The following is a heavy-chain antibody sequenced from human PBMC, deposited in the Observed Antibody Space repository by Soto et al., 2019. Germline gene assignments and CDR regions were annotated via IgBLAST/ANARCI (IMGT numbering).Heavy chain of an antibody. CDR2: AFYTGFT. V-gene: IGHV4-39*01. J-gene: IGHJ4*02. CDR3: ATSQKGYNWNYFDH. D-gene: IGHD1-20*01. CDR1: GGSISGSDYY. Sequence: SETLSLTCAVSGGSISGSDYYWGWLRQATGKGPEWIGSAFYTGFTSYNPSLESRVFVSVATSKNQFSLKVSGVSAADTAVYYCATSQKGYNWNYFDHWGQGALVTVSS.